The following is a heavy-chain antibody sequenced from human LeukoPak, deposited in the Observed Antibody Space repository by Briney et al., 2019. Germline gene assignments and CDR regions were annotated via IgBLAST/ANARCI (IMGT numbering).Heavy chain of an antibody. D-gene: IGHD3-3*01. CDR2: INHSGST. Sequence: SETLSLTCAVYGGSFSSYYWSWIRQPPGKGLEWIGEINHSGSTNYNPSLKSRVTISVDTSKNQFSLKLSSVTAADTAVYYCARGRRRNRITIFGVVITYYFDYWGQGTLVTVSS. CDR3: ARGRRRNRITIFGVVITYYFDY. CDR1: GGSFSSYY. V-gene: IGHV4-34*01. J-gene: IGHJ4*02.